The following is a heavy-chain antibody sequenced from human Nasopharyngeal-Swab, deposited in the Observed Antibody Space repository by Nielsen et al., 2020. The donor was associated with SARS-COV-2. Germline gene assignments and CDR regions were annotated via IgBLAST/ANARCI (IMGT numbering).Heavy chain of an antibody. D-gene: IGHD3-10*01. CDR2: ISSSGSTI. CDR3: ARDVYGSGSQAPDYYYYYMDV. V-gene: IGHV3-48*03. CDR1: GFTFSSYE. J-gene: IGHJ6*03. Sequence: GGSLRLSCAASGFTFSSYEMNWVRQPPGKGLEWVSYISSSGSTIYYADSVKGRFTISRDNAKNSLYLQMNSLRAEDTAVYYCARDVYGSGSQAPDYYYYYMDVWGKGTTVTVSS.